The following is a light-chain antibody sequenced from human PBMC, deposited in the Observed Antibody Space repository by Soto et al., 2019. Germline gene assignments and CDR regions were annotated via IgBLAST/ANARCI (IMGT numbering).Light chain of an antibody. CDR2: EIN. J-gene: IGLJ1*01. V-gene: IGLV2-8*01. CDR1: SSDVGAYDY. Sequence: LTQPPSASGSPGQSVTISCTGTSSDVGAYDYVSWYQQHPGKAPKLMIYEINKRPSGVPDRFSGSKSGNTASLTVSGLQAEDEADYYCSSFAGSNNFPYVFGTGTKLTVL. CDR3: SSFAGSNNFPYV.